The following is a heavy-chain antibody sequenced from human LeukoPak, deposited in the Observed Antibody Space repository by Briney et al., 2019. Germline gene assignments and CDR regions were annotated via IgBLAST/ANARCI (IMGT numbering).Heavy chain of an antibody. J-gene: IGHJ4*02. CDR1: GYIFARYA. Sequence: ASVKVSCKASGYIFARYAIQWVRQAPGQGLEWMGWINTDTGEPTHAQGFTGRLVFSLDTSVSTAFLQITGLKAEDAAVYYCARPLEGYNFPGESGVWGQGTLVTVSS. CDR2: INTDTGEP. V-gene: IGHV7-4-1*02. D-gene: IGHD5-24*01. CDR3: ARPLEGYNFPGESGV.